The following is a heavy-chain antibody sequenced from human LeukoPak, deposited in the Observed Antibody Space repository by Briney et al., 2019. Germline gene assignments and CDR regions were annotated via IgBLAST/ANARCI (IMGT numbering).Heavy chain of an antibody. CDR1: GFTFDDYA. CDR2: ISWNSGSI. D-gene: IGHD5-18*01. CDR3: AKELRGYSYGKGSYYYYYYYMDV. J-gene: IGHJ6*03. Sequence: GGSLRLSCAASGFTFDDYAMHWVRQAPGKGLEWVSGISWNSGSIGYADSVKGRFTISRDNAKNSLYLQMNSLRAEDTAVYYCAKELRGYSYGKGSYYYYYYYMDVWGKGTTVTISS. V-gene: IGHV3-9*01.